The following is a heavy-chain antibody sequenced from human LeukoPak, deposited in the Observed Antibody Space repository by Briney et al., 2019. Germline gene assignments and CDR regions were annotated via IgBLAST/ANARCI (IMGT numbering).Heavy chain of an antibody. Sequence: GGSLRLSCAASGFTFSSYGMHWVRQAPGKGLEWVAVIWYDGSNKYYADSVKGRFTISRDNSKNTLYLQMNSLRAEDTAVYYCARDNPGNYYDSSGYYGDLDYWGQGTLVTVSS. CDR2: IWYDGSNK. CDR1: GFTFSSYG. V-gene: IGHV3-33*01. D-gene: IGHD3-22*01. J-gene: IGHJ4*02. CDR3: ARDNPGNYYDSSGYYGDLDY.